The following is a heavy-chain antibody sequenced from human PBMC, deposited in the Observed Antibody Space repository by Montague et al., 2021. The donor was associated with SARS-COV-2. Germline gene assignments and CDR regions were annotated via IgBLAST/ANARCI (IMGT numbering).Heavy chain of an antibody. Sequence: PALVKPTQTLTLTCTFSGFSLNTDGVCVGWIRQPPGKALEWLARIYWDDDKLYSTSLKTRLTITKDTSKNQVVLKMANMDPVDTATYYCARKAVTATGWDTFDYWGQGTLVTVSS. CDR2: IYWDDDK. V-gene: IGHV2-70*17. CDR1: GFSLNTDGVC. CDR3: ARKAVTATGWDTFDY. D-gene: IGHD2-21*02. J-gene: IGHJ4*02.